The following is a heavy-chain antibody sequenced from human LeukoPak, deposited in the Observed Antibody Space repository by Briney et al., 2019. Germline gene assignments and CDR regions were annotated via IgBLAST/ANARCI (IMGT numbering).Heavy chain of an antibody. D-gene: IGHD5-12*01. Sequence: ASETLSLTCTVSGGSISSYYWSWIRQPPGKGLEWIGYIYYSGSTNYNPSLKSRVTISIDTSKKQFSLKLSSVTAADTAVYYCASVRNLVATSRPGDGDYFDYWGQGTLVTVSS. CDR3: ASVRNLVATSRPGDGDYFDY. V-gene: IGHV4-59*01. J-gene: IGHJ4*02. CDR2: IYYSGST. CDR1: GGSISSYY.